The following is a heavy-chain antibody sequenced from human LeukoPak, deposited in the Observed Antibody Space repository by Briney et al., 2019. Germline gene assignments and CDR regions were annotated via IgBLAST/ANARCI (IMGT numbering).Heavy chain of an antibody. CDR2: IYHGGFT. CDR1: GGFIGDGGYY. J-gene: IGHJ4*02. CDR3: ATTPVGSTRFFDF. V-gene: IGHV4-30-2*01. D-gene: IGHD1-26*01. Sequence: SETLSLTCTVSGGFIGDGGYYWSWIRQPPGKGLEWIGYIYHGGFTSYNPSLKSRVTVSVDRSENQFSLKLNFVTAADTAIYYCATTPVGSTRFFDFWGPGTLLSVSS.